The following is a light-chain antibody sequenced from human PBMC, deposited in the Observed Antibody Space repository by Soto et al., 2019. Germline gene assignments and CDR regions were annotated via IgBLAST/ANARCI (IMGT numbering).Light chain of an antibody. V-gene: IGKV2-30*02. J-gene: IGKJ4*01. Sequence: DVVVTQSPLSLPVIFGQPASISCRSSQSLVHSDGNTYLNWFQQRPGQSPRRLIYKVSERDSGVPYRYSGSGSGTNFTLKISRVEAEDVGVDFCMQGTHRPRSFGEGTKVETK. CDR1: QSLVHSDGNTY. CDR2: KVS. CDR3: MQGTHRPRS.